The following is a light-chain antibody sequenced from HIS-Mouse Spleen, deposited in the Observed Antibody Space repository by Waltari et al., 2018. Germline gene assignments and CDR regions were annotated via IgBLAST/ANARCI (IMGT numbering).Light chain of an antibody. V-gene: IGKV3-11*01. CDR2: DAS. Sequence: EIVLTQSPATLSLSPGERATLSCRASQRVSSYLAWDHRQPGQAPRLLIYDASNRATGSPARFSGSGSGTDFTRTISSLEPEDFAVYYCQQRSNWPGTVGGGTKVEIK. J-gene: IGKJ4*01. CDR3: QQRSNWPGT. CDR1: QRVSSY.